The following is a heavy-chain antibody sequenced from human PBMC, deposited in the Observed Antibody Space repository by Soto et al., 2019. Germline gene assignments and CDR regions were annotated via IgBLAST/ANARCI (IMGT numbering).Heavy chain of an antibody. CDR3: GKDRSSSLAFDI. CDR1: GFTFSSYA. J-gene: IGHJ3*02. V-gene: IGHV3-23*01. D-gene: IGHD2-2*01. Sequence: PGGSLRLSCVASGFTFSSYAMSWVRQAPGKGLEWVSSISGSGGSTYYADSVKGRFTISRDNSKNTLFLQVNSLRAEDTALYYCGKDRSSSLAFDIWGQGTMVTVS. CDR2: ISGSGGST.